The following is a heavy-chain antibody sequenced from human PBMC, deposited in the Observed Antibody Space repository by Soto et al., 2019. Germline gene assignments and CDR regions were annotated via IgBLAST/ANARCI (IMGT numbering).Heavy chain of an antibody. V-gene: IGHV3-11*01. CDR2: ISSSCSTI. Sequence: KPGGSRRLSCAVSGFTFSDNNMSWIRQAPGDGLRWVSYISSSCSTIYYADSVKGLFTIARDNAKNSLYLQMKSLRAEDTAVYYCARDWNYYDSSGYKDGAFDIWGQGTMVTVSS. J-gene: IGHJ3*02. D-gene: IGHD3-22*01. CDR3: ARDWNYYDSSGYKDGAFDI. CDR1: GFTFSDNN.